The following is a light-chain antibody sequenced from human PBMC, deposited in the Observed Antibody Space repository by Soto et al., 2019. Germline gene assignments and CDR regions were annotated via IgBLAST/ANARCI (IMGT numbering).Light chain of an antibody. CDR1: QSVSSSY. V-gene: IGKV3-20*01. CDR3: QHYGTSAL. Sequence: EIVLTQSPGTLSLSPGERATLSCRTSQSVSSSYLAWYQQKPGQAPRLLIYDTSDRATGIPDRFSASGSGTDVTLTISRLEPEDFAVYSCQHYGTSALFGPGTKVDIK. CDR2: DTS. J-gene: IGKJ3*01.